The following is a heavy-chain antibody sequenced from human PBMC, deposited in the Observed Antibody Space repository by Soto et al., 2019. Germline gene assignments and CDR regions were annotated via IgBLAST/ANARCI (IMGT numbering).Heavy chain of an antibody. CDR3: AKGGYYSLFDI. V-gene: IGHV3-23*01. D-gene: IGHD3-16*01. J-gene: IGHJ3*02. Sequence: PGGSLRLSCVASGFPFSRYAMSWVRQTPGKGLEWVSGISGSGGRTYYADSVKGRFTISRDNSNNTLSLQMHILRVEDTAVYFWAKGGYYSLFDIWGQGTMVTVSS. CDR2: ISGSGGRT. CDR1: GFPFSRYA.